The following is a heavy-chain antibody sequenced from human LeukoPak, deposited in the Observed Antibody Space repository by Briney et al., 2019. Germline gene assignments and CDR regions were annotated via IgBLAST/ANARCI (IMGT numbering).Heavy chain of an antibody. CDR3: AKGGYYDSSGAPIAFDI. CDR1: GFTFSSYW. Sequence: PGGSLRLSCAASGFTFSSYWMSWVRQAPGKGLEWVANIKQDGSEKYYVDSVKGRFTISRDNAKNSLYLQMNSLRAEDTAVYYCAKGGYYDSSGAPIAFDIWGQGTMVTVSS. J-gene: IGHJ3*02. CDR2: IKQDGSEK. D-gene: IGHD3-22*01. V-gene: IGHV3-7*01.